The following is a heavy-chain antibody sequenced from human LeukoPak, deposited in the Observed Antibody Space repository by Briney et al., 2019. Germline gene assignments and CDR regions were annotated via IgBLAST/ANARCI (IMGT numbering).Heavy chain of an antibody. CDR3: ARVEGYSSWGGY. CDR1: GYTFTSYG. J-gene: IGHJ4*02. Sequence: GASVKVSCKASGYTFTSYGISWVRQAPGQGLEWMGWMNPNSGNTGYAQKFQGRVTMTRNTSISTAYMELSSLRSEDTAVYYCARVEGYSSWGGYWGQGTLVTVSS. V-gene: IGHV1-8*02. D-gene: IGHD6-13*01. CDR2: MNPNSGNT.